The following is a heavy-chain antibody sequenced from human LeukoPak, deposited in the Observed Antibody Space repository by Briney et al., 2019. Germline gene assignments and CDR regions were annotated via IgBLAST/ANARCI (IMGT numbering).Heavy chain of an antibody. Sequence: GGCLRLSCAAAGFTFSSYAMYWVRQAPGKGLEWVSVIRGSGGTTYYADSVKGRFTISRDNSKKTLYLQMNSLRAEDTAVYYCAKDYYDSSVGYYFDYWGQGTLVTVSS. V-gene: IGHV3-23*01. J-gene: IGHJ4*02. D-gene: IGHD3-22*01. CDR1: GFTFSSYA. CDR3: AKDYYDSSVGYYFDY. CDR2: IRGSGGTT.